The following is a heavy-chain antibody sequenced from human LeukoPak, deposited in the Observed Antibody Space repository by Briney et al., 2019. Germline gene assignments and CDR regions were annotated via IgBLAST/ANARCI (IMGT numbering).Heavy chain of an antibody. Sequence: SETLSLTCTVSGGSISSSSYYWGWIRQPPGKGLEWIGSIYYSGSTYYNPSLKSRVTISVDKSKNQFSLKLSSVTAADTAVYYCAREASETSWSGYYRSHYLDYWGQGTLVTVSS. V-gene: IGHV4-39*07. J-gene: IGHJ4*02. CDR1: GGSISSSSYY. CDR2: IYYSGST. CDR3: AREASETSWSGYYRSHYLDY. D-gene: IGHD3-3*01.